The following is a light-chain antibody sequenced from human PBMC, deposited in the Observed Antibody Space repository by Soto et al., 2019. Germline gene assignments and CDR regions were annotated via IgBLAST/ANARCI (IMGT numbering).Light chain of an antibody. CDR2: EGS. J-gene: IGLJ2*01. Sequence: HSVLTQPASVSGSPGQSITISCTGTSSDVGSYNLVSWYQQHPGKAPKLMIYEGSKRPSGVSNRFSGSKSGNTASLTISGLQAEDEADYYCCSYAGSRGLVFGGGTKLTVL. CDR3: CSYAGSRGLV. V-gene: IGLV2-23*01. CDR1: SSDVGSYNL.